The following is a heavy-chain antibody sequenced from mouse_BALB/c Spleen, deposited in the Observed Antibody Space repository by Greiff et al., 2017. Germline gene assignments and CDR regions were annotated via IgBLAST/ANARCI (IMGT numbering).Heavy chain of an antibody. D-gene: IGHD1-1*01. Sequence: VQLQQPGAELVKPGASVKLSCKASGYTFTSYWMHWVKQRPGQGLEWIGEIDPSDSYTNYNQKFKGKATLTVDKSSSTAYMQLSSLTSEDSAVYYCAPYGAYWGQGTLVTVSA. CDR2: IDPSDSYT. CDR1: GYTFTSYW. V-gene: IGHV1-69*02. J-gene: IGHJ3*01. CDR3: APYGAY.